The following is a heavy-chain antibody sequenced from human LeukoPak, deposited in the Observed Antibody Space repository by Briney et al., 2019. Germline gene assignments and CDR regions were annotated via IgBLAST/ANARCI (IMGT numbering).Heavy chain of an antibody. J-gene: IGHJ5*02. CDR1: GGSISSSSYY. D-gene: IGHD6-6*01. CDR2: IHYSGST. Sequence: SETLSLTCTVSGGSISSSSYYWGWIRQPPGKGLEWIAFIHYSGSTNYNPSLKSRVTISVDTSKNQFSLQLTSVTAADTAVYYCARDLGYSSSSGWFDPWGQGTLVTVSS. CDR3: ARDLGYSSSSGWFDP. V-gene: IGHV4-61*05.